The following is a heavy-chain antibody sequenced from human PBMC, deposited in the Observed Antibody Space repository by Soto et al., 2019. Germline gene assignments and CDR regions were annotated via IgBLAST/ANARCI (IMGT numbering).Heavy chain of an antibody. J-gene: IGHJ6*02. Sequence: GGSLRLSCEASGFSFSTYSMHWVRQAPGKGLEWVSSIGRRSDIYYTDSVKGRFTISRDNAKNSVSLQMNSLRDEDTAVYYCAREETAWPLAYGLDVWGQGTTVTVSS. CDR3: AREETAWPLAYGLDV. CDR1: GFSFSTYS. D-gene: IGHD2-21*02. CDR2: IGRRSDI. V-gene: IGHV3-21*01.